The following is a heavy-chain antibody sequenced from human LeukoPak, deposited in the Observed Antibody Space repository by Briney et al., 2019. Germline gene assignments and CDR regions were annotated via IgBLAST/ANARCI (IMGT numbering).Heavy chain of an antibody. CDR2: ISGTGGTI. V-gene: IGHV3-23*01. CDR3: ARNNGMDV. J-gene: IGHJ6*02. Sequence: GGSLRLSCAASGFIFSSYAMSWVRQAPGKGLEWVSGISGTGGTIYYADSVKGRFTISRDNSRNTLYLQMNSLRAEDTALYHCARNNGMDVWGQGTSVIVSS. CDR1: GFIFSSYA.